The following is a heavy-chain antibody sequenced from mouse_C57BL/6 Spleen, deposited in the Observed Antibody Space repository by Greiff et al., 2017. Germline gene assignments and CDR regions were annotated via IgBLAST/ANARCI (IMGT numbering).Heavy chain of an antibody. CDR3: TRVLYYYGSSWFAY. J-gene: IGHJ3*01. CDR2: IDPETGGT. D-gene: IGHD1-1*01. V-gene: IGHV1-15*01. CDR1: GYTFTAYE. Sequence: QVQLKESGAELVRPGASVTLSCKASGYTFTAYEMHWVKQTPVHGLEWIGAIDPETGGTAYNQKFKGKAILTADKSSSTAYMELRSLTSEDSAVYYCTRVLYYYGSSWFAYWGQGTLVTVSA.